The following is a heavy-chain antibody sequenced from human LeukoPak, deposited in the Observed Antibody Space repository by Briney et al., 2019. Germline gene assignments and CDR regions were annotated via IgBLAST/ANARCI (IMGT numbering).Heavy chain of an antibody. J-gene: IGHJ4*02. V-gene: IGHV3-74*01. CDR2: INSDGSST. CDR3: ARSRQADIVAYFDY. Sequence: GGSLRLSCAASGFTFSSYWMHWVRQAPGKGLVWFSRINSDGSSTSYADSVKGRFTISRDNAKNTLYLQMNSLRAEDTAVYYCARSRQADIVAYFDYWGQGTLVTVSS. D-gene: IGHD5-12*01. CDR1: GFTFSSYW.